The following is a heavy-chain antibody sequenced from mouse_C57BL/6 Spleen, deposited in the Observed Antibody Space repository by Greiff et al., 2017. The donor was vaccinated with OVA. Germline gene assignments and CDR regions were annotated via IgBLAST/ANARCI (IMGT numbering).Heavy chain of an antibody. CDR3: ASSPLDY. Sequence: EVKLVESGGGLVKPGCSLQLSCAASGFTFSDYGMHWVRQAPEKGLEWVAYISSSSSTIYYADTVKGRFTISRDNAKNTLFLQMTILRSEYTAMCYYASSPLDYWGQGTTLTDSS. CDR2: ISSSSSTI. J-gene: IGHJ2*01. CDR1: GFTFSDYG. V-gene: IGHV5-17*01.